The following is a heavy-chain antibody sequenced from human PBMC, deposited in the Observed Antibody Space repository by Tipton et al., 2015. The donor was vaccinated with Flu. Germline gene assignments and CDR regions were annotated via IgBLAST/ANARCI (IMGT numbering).Heavy chain of an antibody. Sequence: SLRLSCTASGFTFGDYAMSWFRQAPGKGLEWVGFIRSKAYGGTTEYAASVKGRFTISRDDSKSIAYLQMSSLKTEDTAVYYCTRDPRRTIFGVVQGDYWGQGTLVTVSS. J-gene: IGHJ4*02. CDR3: TRDPRRTIFGVVQGDY. CDR1: GFTFGDYA. CDR2: IRSKAYGGTT. V-gene: IGHV3-49*03. D-gene: IGHD3-3*01.